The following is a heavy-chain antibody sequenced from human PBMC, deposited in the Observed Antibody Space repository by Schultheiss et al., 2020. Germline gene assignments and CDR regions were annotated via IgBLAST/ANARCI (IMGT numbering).Heavy chain of an antibody. V-gene: IGHV2-5*02. J-gene: IGHJ6*03. Sequence: SGPTLVKPTQTLTLTCTFSGFSLSTSGVGVGWIRQPPGKALEWLALIYWDDDKRYSPSLKSRLTITKDTSKNQVVLTMTNMDPVDTATYYCARNEGGNYYYYMDVWGKGTTVTVSS. CDR2: IYWDDDK. CDR3: ARNEGGNYYYYMDV. D-gene: IGHD2-15*01. CDR1: GFSLSTSGVG.